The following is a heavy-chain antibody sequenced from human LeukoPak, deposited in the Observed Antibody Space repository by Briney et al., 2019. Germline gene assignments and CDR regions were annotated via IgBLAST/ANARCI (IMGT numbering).Heavy chain of an antibody. CDR3: APSAFDI. CDR1: GFTFSDYG. J-gene: IGHJ3*02. V-gene: IGHV3-33*03. CDR2: IWHDGSNK. Sequence: GGSLRLSCAASGFTFSDYGLHWVRQAPGKGLEWVALIWHDGSNKYYADSVKGRFTISRDNAKNTLYLQMNSLRAEDTAVYYCAPSAFDIWGQGTMVTVSS.